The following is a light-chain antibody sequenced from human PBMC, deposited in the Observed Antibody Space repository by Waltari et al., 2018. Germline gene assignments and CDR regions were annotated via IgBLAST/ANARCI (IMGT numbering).Light chain of an antibody. CDR1: QSVSSY. J-gene: IGKJ5*01. Sequence: IVLTQSTATLSLSAGETASLSCRASQSVSSYLAWYQQKPGQAPRLLSYDASNRATGIPARFSCSGSGTGFTLTISSLEPEDFAVYYCQQRINWPPSITFGQGTRLEIK. CDR3: QQRINWPPSIT. CDR2: DAS. V-gene: IGKV3-11*01.